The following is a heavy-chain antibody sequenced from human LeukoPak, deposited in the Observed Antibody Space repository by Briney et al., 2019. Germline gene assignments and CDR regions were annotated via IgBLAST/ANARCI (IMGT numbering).Heavy chain of an antibody. CDR3: ASRGDTSGCYYFDY. CDR1: GFTFSDYY. D-gene: IGHD3-22*01. V-gene: IGHV3-11*03. J-gene: IGHJ4*02. CDR2: ISGGSSYT. Sequence: GGSLRLSCAASGFTFSDYYMTWIRQAPGKGLEWVSYISGGSSYTNYADSVKGRFTISRDNAKNSLYLQMNSLRAEDTAVYYCASRGDTSGCYYFDYWGQGTLVTVSS.